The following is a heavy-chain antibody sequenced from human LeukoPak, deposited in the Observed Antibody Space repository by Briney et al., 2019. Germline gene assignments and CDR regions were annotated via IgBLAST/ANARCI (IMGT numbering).Heavy chain of an antibody. CDR3: ASISWSSEYYFDY. CDR1: GYSFPTYW. CDR2: LYPGDSTA. J-gene: IGHJ4*02. D-gene: IGHD6-13*01. Sequence: GESLKISCKGSGYSFPTYWVGWVRQTPGRGLEWMGSLYPGDSTARYSPSFQGRITISVDKSISTAYPQWSSLMASDTAMYYCASISWSSEYYFDYWGQGTLVTVSS. V-gene: IGHV5-51*01.